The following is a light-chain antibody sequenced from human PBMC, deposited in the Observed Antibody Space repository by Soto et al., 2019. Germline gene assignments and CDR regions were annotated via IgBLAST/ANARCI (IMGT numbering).Light chain of an antibody. V-gene: IGKV3-20*01. CDR3: QQYGRSPPFA. J-gene: IGKJ2*01. CDR1: QSVSSNY. Sequence: EIVLTQSPGTLSLSPGERATLSCRASQSVSSNYIAWYQQNPGQAPRLLMYGASTRATGIPDRFSGSGSGTDFTLTISRLEPEDFAVYFCQQYGRSPPFAFGQGTKVEIK. CDR2: GAS.